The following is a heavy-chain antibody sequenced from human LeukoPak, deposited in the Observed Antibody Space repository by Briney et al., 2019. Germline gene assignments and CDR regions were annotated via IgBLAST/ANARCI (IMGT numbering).Heavy chain of an antibody. CDR2: ISSSSYI. CDR1: GFTFSSYS. CDR3: AREQKLSSVDY. Sequence: GGSLRLSCAASGFTFSSYSMNWVRQAPGKGLEWVSSISSSSYIYYADSVKGRFTISRDNAKNSLYLQMNSLRAEDTAVYYCAREQKLSSVDYWGQGTLVTVSS. D-gene: IGHD2/OR15-2a*01. J-gene: IGHJ4*02. V-gene: IGHV3-21*01.